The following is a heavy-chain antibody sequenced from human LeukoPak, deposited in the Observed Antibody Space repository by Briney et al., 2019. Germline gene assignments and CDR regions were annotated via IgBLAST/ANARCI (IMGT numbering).Heavy chain of an antibody. V-gene: IGHV1-69*10. CDR2: MSPILGLR. CDR3: AREFEGYDDYSDSYYGMDV. Sequence: VASVNVSCKTSGRTLIIDTISWVRQAPGQGREWMGGMSPILGLRNFAQKFQGRVTITADKSTSTAYMELSSLRSEDTAVYYCAREFEGYDDYSDSYYGMDVWGQGTTVTVSS. D-gene: IGHD4-17*01. J-gene: IGHJ6*02. CDR1: GRTLIIDT.